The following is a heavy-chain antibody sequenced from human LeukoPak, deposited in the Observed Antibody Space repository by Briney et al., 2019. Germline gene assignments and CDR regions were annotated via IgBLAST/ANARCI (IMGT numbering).Heavy chain of an antibody. D-gene: IGHD6-13*01. V-gene: IGHV3-23*01. Sequence: GGSLRLSCAASGFTFSSYGMTWVRQAPGQGLEWVSRISGSGGSTYYADSVRGRFTISRDNSKNTLYLQMHSLRAEDTAVYYCAKADGAAAGTAYFDYWGQGTLVTVSS. J-gene: IGHJ4*02. CDR3: AKADGAAAGTAYFDY. CDR2: ISGSGGST. CDR1: GFTFSSYG.